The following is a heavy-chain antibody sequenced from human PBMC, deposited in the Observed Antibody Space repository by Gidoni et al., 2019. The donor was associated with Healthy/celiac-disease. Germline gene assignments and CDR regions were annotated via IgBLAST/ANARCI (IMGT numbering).Heavy chain of an antibody. CDR2: INHSGST. Sequence: QVPLQQWGAGLLKPSSTMSLTCAVYGGYFSGYYWSWIRQPPGKGLEWIGEINHSGSTNYNPSLKSRVTISVDTSKNQFSLKLSSVTAADTAVYYCARGRMPHYDYVWGSYRPNWFDPWGQGTLFTVSS. V-gene: IGHV4-34*01. CDR1: GGYFSGYY. J-gene: IGHJ5*02. CDR3: ARGRMPHYDYVWGSYRPNWFDP. D-gene: IGHD3-16*02.